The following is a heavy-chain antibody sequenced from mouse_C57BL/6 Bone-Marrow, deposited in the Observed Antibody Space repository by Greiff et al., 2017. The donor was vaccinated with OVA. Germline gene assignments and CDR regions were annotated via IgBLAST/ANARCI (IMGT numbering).Heavy chain of an antibody. CDR2: IYPGSGST. CDR3: AYSNYVRFAY. Sequence: QVQLQQPGAELVKPGASVKMSCKASGYTFTSYWITWVKQRPGQGLAWIGDIYPGSGSTNYNEKFKSKATLTVDTSSSTAYMQLSSLTSEESAVYYCAYSNYVRFAYWGQGTLVTVSA. D-gene: IGHD2-5*01. V-gene: IGHV1-55*01. J-gene: IGHJ3*01. CDR1: GYTFTSYW.